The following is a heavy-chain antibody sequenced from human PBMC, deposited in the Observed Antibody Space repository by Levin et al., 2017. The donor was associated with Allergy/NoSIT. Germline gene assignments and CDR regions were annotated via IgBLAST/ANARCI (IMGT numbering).Heavy chain of an antibody. CDR1: GFTVSSYY. CDR2: IYSGGDT. J-gene: IGHJ4*02. CDR3: ARNHGWYGAGDVDY. D-gene: IGHD6-19*01. V-gene: IGHV3-53*01. Sequence: GGSLRLSCAASGFTVSSYYMSWVRQAPGKGLEWVSVIYSGGDTFYTHSVKGRFTISRDNSKNTLYLQMNILGAEATAVYYCARNHGWYGAGDVDYWGQGTLVTVSS.